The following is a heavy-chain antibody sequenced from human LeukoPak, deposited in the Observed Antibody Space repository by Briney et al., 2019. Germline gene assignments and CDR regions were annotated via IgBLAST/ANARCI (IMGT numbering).Heavy chain of an antibody. D-gene: IGHD5-18*01. Sequence: SVKVSCKASGGTFSSYAISWVRQAPGQGLEWMGGIIPIFGTANYAQKFQGRVTITADESTSTAYMELSSLRSEDTAVYYRARAIQLWSPFDYWGQGTLVTVSS. V-gene: IGHV1-69*13. CDR3: ARAIQLWSPFDY. CDR2: IIPIFGTA. CDR1: GGTFSSYA. J-gene: IGHJ4*02.